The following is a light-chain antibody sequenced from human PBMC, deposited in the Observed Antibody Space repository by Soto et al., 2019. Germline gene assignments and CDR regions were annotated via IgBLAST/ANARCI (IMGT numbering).Light chain of an antibody. CDR1: QNVSTY. Sequence: EIVLTQSPATLSLSPGDRATLSCRASQNVSTYLGWYQQKPGQAPSLLIYDASNRATGIPARFSGSGSGTDFTLTISSLEPEDFAVYYCQQRATWPPFTFGPGTKVDLK. V-gene: IGKV3-11*01. CDR3: QQRATWPPFT. CDR2: DAS. J-gene: IGKJ3*01.